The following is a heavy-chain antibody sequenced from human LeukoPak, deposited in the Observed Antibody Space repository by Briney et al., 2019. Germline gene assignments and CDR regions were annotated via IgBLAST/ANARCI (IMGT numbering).Heavy chain of an antibody. CDR2: ISGSGGGSST. V-gene: IGHV3-23*01. CDR1: GFTFSNYA. CDR3: AKVSGTNCYNGVDY. Sequence: PGGSLRLSCAASGFTFSNYAMSWVRQAPGKGLDWVSSISGSGGGSSTFYTDSVKGRFTTFRDNSKNTLYLQMNSLRVEDTAVYYCAKVSGTNCYNGVDYWGQGTLVTVSS. J-gene: IGHJ4*02. D-gene: IGHD2-2*02.